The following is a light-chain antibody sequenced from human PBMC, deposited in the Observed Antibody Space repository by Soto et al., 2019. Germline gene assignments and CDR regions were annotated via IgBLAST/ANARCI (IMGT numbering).Light chain of an antibody. V-gene: IGLV2-14*01. CDR2: DVD. CDR1: RSDVGGYNH. Sequence: QSALTQPASVSGSPGQAITISCAGTRSDVGGYNHVSWYQQRPGKAPKLMIFDVDNRPSGVSNRFSGSKSGNTASLTISGLQAEDEADYYCTSYTFHSTVTFGGGTKLTVL. J-gene: IGLJ2*01. CDR3: TSYTFHSTVT.